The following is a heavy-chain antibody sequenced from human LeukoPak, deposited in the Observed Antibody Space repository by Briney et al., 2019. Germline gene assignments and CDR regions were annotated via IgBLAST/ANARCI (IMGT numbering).Heavy chain of an antibody. CDR2: ISSNGGTT. CDR1: GFTFSSYA. V-gene: IGHV3-64*01. D-gene: IGHD1-26*01. Sequence: GGSLRLSCAASGFTFSSYAMHWVRQAPGKGLEYVSTISSNGGTTYYANSVKDRFTISRDNSKNTLYLQMVSLRAEDMAVYYCARDRSYSGNYFQDYWGQGTLVTVSS. CDR3: ARDRSYSGNYFQDY. J-gene: IGHJ4*02.